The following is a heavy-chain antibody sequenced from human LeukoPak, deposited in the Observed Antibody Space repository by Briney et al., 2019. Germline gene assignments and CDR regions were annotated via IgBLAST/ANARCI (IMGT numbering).Heavy chain of an antibody. J-gene: IGHJ4*02. V-gene: IGHV1-18*01. Sequence: GASVKVSCKASGYTFTSYGISWVRQAPGQGREWVGWISAYNGNTNYAQKLQGRVTMTTDTSTSTAYMELRSLRSDDTAVYYCARDLGVVHGYNPVVWGQGTLVTVSS. CDR1: GYTFTSYG. CDR3: ARDLGVVHGYNPVV. CDR2: ISAYNGNT. D-gene: IGHD5-24*01.